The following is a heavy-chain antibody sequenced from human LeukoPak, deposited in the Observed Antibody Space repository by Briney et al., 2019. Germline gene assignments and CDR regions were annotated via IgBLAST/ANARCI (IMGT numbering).Heavy chain of an antibody. D-gene: IGHD3-22*01. CDR2: ISSSSSTI. CDR1: GFTFSSHS. V-gene: IGHV3-48*01. J-gene: IGHJ4*02. CDR3: ARGAYYYED. Sequence: GGSLRLSCAASGFTFSSHSMNWVRQAPGKGLEWVSYISSSSSTICYADSVKGRFTISRDNAKDSLYLQMNSLRAEDTAVYYCARGAYYYEDWGQGTLVTVSS.